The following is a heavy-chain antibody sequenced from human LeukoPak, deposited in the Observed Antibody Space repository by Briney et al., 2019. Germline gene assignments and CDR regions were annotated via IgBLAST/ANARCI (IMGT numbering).Heavy chain of an antibody. CDR3: AKMGHIVPGH. CDR1: GFTFNNYE. Sequence: GGSLRLSCAASGFTFNNYEMNWVRQAPGKGLEWVSYISSSGSTIYYAYSVKGRFTISRDNAKNSLYLQMNSLRAEDTAVYYCAKMGHIVPGHWGQGTLVTVSS. J-gene: IGHJ4*02. D-gene: IGHD2-21*01. CDR2: ISSSGSTI. V-gene: IGHV3-48*03.